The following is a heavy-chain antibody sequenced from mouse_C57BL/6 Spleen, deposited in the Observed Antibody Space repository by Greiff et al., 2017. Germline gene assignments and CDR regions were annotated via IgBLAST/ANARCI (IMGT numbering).Heavy chain of an antibody. D-gene: IGHD2-3*01. CDR3: ARHDDYGYFDV. Sequence: EVQLVESGGGLVQPGGSLKLSCAASGFTFSDYYMYWVRQTPEKRLEWVAYLSNGGGSTYYPDTVKGRFTISRDNAKNTLYLQMSRLKSEDTAMYYCARHDDYGYFDVWGTGTTVTVSS. J-gene: IGHJ1*03. CDR1: GFTFSDYY. V-gene: IGHV5-12*01. CDR2: LSNGGGST.